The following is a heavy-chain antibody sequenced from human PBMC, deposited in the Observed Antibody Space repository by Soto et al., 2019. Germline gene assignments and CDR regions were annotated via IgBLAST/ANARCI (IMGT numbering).Heavy chain of an antibody. CDR2: IIPMFGIA. CDR3: ARGYGDSHDY. CDR1: GGTFNSYT. J-gene: IGHJ4*02. D-gene: IGHD4-17*01. Sequence: QVQLVQSGAEVKKTGSSVKVSCKASGGTFNSYTISWVRQAPGQGLEWMGRIIPMFGIANYAQKFQGRVTITADKSTSTAYMELSSLRSEDTAVYYCARGYGDSHDYWGQGTLVTVSS. V-gene: IGHV1-69*02.